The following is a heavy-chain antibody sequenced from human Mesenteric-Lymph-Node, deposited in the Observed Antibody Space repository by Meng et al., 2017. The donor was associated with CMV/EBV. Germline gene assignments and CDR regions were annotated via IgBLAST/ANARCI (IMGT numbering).Heavy chain of an antibody. Sequence: GESLKISCAASGFTFSSYAMHWVRQAPGKGLEWVAVISYDGSNKYYADSVKGRFTISRDNSKNTLYLQMNSLRAEDTAVYYCARAGNYDYALDFWGQGTLVTVSS. CDR3: ARAGNYDYALDF. CDR2: ISYDGSNK. CDR1: GFTFSSYA. D-gene: IGHD5-12*01. V-gene: IGHV3-30*04. J-gene: IGHJ4*02.